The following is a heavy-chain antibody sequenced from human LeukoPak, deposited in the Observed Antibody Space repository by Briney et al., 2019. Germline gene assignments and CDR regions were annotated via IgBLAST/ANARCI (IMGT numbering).Heavy chain of an antibody. J-gene: IGHJ4*02. V-gene: IGHV4-39*01. CDR1: GGSISRSLYY. Sequence: SETLSLTCTVSGGSISRSLYYWGWIRQPPGKGLEWIGSIYHSGSTYYNPFLKSRVTIAVDTSKNQFSLKLSSVTAADTAVYYCARHEVAMADTAYWGRGILVTVSS. CDR2: IYHSGST. CDR3: ARHEVAMADTAY. D-gene: IGHD6-19*01.